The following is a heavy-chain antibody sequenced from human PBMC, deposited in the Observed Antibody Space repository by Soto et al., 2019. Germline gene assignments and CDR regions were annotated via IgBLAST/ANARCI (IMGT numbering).Heavy chain of an antibody. Sequence: GGSLRLSCAASGFTFSSYGMHWVRQAPGKGLEWVAVISYDGSNKYYADSVKGRFTISRDNSKNTLYLQMNSLRAEDTAVYYCAKMFGDTAMVGPFDYWGQGTRGTVSS. CDR1: GFTFSSYG. D-gene: IGHD5-18*01. CDR2: ISYDGSNK. V-gene: IGHV3-30*18. J-gene: IGHJ4*02. CDR3: AKMFGDTAMVGPFDY.